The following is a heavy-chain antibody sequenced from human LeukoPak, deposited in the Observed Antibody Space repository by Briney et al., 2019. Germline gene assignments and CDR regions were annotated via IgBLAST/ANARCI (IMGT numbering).Heavy chain of an antibody. J-gene: IGHJ3*02. CDR1: GFTFSNYR. Sequence: GGSLRLSCAASGFTFSNYRMHWVRQAPGKGLVWVSLINSDGSSTIYADSVKGRFTISRDNAKNTLYLQMNSLRAEDTAVYYCARGLTIFGVVNDAFDIWGQGTMVTVSS. CDR3: ARGLTIFGVVNDAFDI. CDR2: INSDGSST. D-gene: IGHD3-3*01. V-gene: IGHV3-74*01.